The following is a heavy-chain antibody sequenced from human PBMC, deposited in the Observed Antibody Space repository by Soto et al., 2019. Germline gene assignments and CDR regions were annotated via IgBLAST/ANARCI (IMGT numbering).Heavy chain of an antibody. CDR1: GGSFSGYY. CDR2: INHSGST. CDR3: ARDGLRSESQELLWTGWFDS. J-gene: IGHJ5*01. D-gene: IGHD3-10*01. Sequence: SETLSLTCAVYGGSFSGYYCSWIRHPPGKGQEGIGEINHSGSTNYNPSLKSPVTISLDTSKNQFSLKLSAVTAAGTAMYYCARDGLRSESQELLWTGWFDSWGQGTLVTXSS. V-gene: IGHV4-34*01.